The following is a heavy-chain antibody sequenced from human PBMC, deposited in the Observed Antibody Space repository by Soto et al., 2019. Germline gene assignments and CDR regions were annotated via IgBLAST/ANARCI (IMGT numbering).Heavy chain of an antibody. V-gene: IGHV3-64*01. CDR3: ARSPGINSAFDV. CDR1: GFTFSSYV. CDR2: ISSNGGSI. D-gene: IGHD1-1*01. J-gene: IGHJ3*01. Sequence: GGSLRLSCAASGFTFSSYVMNWVRQAPGKGLEYVSTISSNGGSIYYANSVKGRFTISRDSSKNTLYLQMDGLRTEDMAVYYCARSPGINSAFDVWGQGTMVTVSS.